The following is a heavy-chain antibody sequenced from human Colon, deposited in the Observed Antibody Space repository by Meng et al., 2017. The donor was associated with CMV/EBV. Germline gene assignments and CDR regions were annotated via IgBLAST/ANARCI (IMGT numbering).Heavy chain of an antibody. D-gene: IGHD2-21*02. CDR3: VGGDGPNKYFTF. CDR2: VVLVGGNT. Sequence: SVKVSCKASGFTFSTLQWVRQPRGQRPEWIGWVVLVGGNTHFAQEFRGRATISWDRSTSTSHMELTTLKSDDTAVYYCVGGDGPNKYFTFWGQGTLVTVSS. V-gene: IGHV1-58*01. CDR1: GFTFST. J-gene: IGHJ4*02.